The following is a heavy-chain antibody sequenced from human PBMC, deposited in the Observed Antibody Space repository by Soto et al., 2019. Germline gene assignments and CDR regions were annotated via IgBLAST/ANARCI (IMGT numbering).Heavy chain of an antibody. CDR3: ATGEHHYDDTSHY. D-gene: IGHD3-22*01. CDR1: GFTFTRFA. V-gene: IGHV3-30*09. CDR2: APHEGSKE. J-gene: IGHJ4*02. Sequence: AGGALPLSCVDAGFTFTRFAMHWVRQAPGKGLEWVAVAPHEGSKEQYADSVKGRFAISRDNSKNTLYLQMNSLTVEDTAMYYCATGEHHYDDTSHYWGQGAEVTVSS.